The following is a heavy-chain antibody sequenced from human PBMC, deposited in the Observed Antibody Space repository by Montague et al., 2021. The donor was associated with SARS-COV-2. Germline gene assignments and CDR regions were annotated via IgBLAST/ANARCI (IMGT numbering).Heavy chain of an antibody. Sequence: SETLSLTCDVNGTSFTDHYWTWLRQSPGGGLEWIGEIHYGGGTNYNPSLRSRVTISIDTSKPQSSLRLSSMTAADTAVYYCARGVRVANRPDRFSYSLDVWGRGTAVTVTS. CDR1: GTSFTDHY. CDR2: IHYGGGT. D-gene: IGHD3-3*01. CDR3: ARGVRVANRPDRFSYSLDV. V-gene: IGHV4-34*01. J-gene: IGHJ6*02.